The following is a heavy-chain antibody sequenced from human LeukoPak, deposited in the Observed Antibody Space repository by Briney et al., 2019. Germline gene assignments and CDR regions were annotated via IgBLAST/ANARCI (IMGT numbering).Heavy chain of an antibody. CDR3: AKFPLRTEVSYYFYS. CDR1: GGSFSGYY. J-gene: IGHJ4*02. D-gene: IGHD3-3*01. Sequence: SETLSLTCAVYGGSFSGYYWGWMRQPPGKGLEWIGFIYYSGTTYYNPSLKSRVTISVNTSKNQFSLKLSSVTTANTAVYYCAKFPLRTEVSYYFYSGCWGTVATVTS. CDR2: IYYSGTT. V-gene: IGHV4-59*04.